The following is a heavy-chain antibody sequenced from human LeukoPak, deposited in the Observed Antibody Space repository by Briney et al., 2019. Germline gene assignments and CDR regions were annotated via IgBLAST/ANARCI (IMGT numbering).Heavy chain of an antibody. D-gene: IGHD4-11*01. V-gene: IGHV4-34*01. Sequence: PAETLSLTCAVYGGSFSGYYWSWNRQPPGKGLEWIGEINHSGSTNYNPSLKSRVTISVDTSKNQFSLKLSSVTAADTAVYYCARGRTTETTFYYYYHGMDVWGQGTTVTVSS. CDR2: INHSGST. CDR1: GGSFSGYY. J-gene: IGHJ6*02. CDR3: ARGRTTETTFYYYYHGMDV.